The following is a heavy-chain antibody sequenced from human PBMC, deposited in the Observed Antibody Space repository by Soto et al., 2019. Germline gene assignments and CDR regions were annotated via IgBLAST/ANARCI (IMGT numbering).Heavy chain of an antibody. CDR3: ARLSSQWLAWSYGYFDY. J-gene: IGHJ4*02. V-gene: IGHV4-59*08. D-gene: IGHD6-19*01. CDR1: GGSISSYY. Sequence: SETLSLTCTVSGGSISSYYWSWIRQPPGKGLEWIGYIYYSGSTNYNPSLKSRVTISVDTSKNQFSLKLSSVTAADTAVYYCARLSSQWLAWSYGYFDYWGQGTLVTVS. CDR2: IYYSGST.